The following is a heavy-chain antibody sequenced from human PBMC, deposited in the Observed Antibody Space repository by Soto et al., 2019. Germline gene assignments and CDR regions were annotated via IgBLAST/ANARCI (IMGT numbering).Heavy chain of an antibody. Sequence: GGSLRLSCAASGFTFSSYSMNWVRQAPGKGLEWVSYISSSSTIYYADSVKGRFTISRDNAKNSLYLQMNSLRAEDTAVYYCASRGTTTYCSGGSCYARGFDYWGQGTLVTVSS. V-gene: IGHV3-48*01. CDR1: GFTFSSYS. J-gene: IGHJ4*02. CDR2: ISSSSTI. CDR3: ASRGTTTYCSGGSCYARGFDY. D-gene: IGHD2-15*01.